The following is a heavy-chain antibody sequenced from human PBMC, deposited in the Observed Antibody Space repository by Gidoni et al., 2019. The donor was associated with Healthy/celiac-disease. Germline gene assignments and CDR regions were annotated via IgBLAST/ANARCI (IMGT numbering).Heavy chain of an antibody. Sequence: QLQLQESGPGLVKPSETLSLTCTVSGGSISSSSYYWGWIRQPPGKGLEWSGSIYYSGSTYYNPSLKSRVTISVDTSKNQFSLKLSSVTAADTAVYYCAITTGTLFDYWGQGTLVTVSS. V-gene: IGHV4-39*01. J-gene: IGHJ4*02. CDR3: AITTGTLFDY. CDR1: GGSISSSSYY. CDR2: IYYSGST. D-gene: IGHD1-1*01.